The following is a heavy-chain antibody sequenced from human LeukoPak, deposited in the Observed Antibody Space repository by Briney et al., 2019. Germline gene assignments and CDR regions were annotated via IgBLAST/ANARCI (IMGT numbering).Heavy chain of an antibody. CDR2: INAGNGNT. Sequence: GASVKVSCKASGYTFTSYAMHWVRQAPGQRLEWMGWINAGNGNTKYSQKFQGRVTITRDTSASTAYMELSSLRSEDTAVYYCARFRELYSSSWTGFDYWGQGTLVTVSS. CDR1: GYTFTSYA. J-gene: IGHJ4*02. V-gene: IGHV1-3*01. D-gene: IGHD6-13*01. CDR3: ARFRELYSSSWTGFDY.